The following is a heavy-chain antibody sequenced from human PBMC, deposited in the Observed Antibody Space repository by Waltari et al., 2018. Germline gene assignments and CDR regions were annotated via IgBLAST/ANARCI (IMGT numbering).Heavy chain of an antibody. D-gene: IGHD3-10*01. CDR3: AKALRVRGTVYYGMDV. Sequence: EVQLVESGGGLVQPGGSLRLSCAASGFTFSSYAMSWVRQAPGKGLEWVSAISGSGGSTYYADSVKGRFTISRDNSKNTLYLQMNSLRAEDTAVYYCAKALRVRGTVYYGMDVWGQGTTVTVSS. CDR2: ISGSGGST. V-gene: IGHV3-23*04. J-gene: IGHJ6*02. CDR1: GFTFSSYA.